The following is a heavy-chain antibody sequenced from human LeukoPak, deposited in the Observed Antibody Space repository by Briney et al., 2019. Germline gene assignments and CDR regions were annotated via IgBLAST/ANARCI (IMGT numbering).Heavy chain of an antibody. CDR2: INPNSGGT. CDR1: GYTFTGYY. J-gene: IGHJ5*02. Sequence: ASVKVSCKASGYTFTGYYMHWVRQAPGQGLEWMGWINPNSGGTYYAQKFQGRVTMTRDTSISTAYMELSRLRSDDTAVYYCARVRSGYSSSFIGFDPWGQGTLVTVSS. D-gene: IGHD6-13*01. CDR3: ARVRSGYSSSFIGFDP. V-gene: IGHV1-2*02.